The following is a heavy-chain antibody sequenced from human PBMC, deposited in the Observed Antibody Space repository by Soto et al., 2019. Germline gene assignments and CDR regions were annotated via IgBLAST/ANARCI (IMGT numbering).Heavy chain of an antibody. J-gene: IGHJ6*02. CDR1: GFTFSSYA. CDR2: ISGSGGST. Sequence: GGSLRLPCAASGFTFSSYAMSWVRQAPGKGLEWVSAISGSGGSTYYADSVKGRFTISRDNSKNTLYLQMNSLRAEDTAVYYCAKADKYYGSGSYYYYYYYDMDVWGQGTTVTVSS. D-gene: IGHD3-10*01. V-gene: IGHV3-23*01. CDR3: AKADKYYGSGSYYYYYYYDMDV.